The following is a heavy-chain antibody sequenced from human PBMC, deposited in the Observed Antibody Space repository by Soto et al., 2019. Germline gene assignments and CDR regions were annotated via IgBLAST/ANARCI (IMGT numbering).Heavy chain of an antibody. Sequence: EVQLLESGGGLVQPGESLRLSCTASGFTFSRYALGWVRQAPGKGLEWVSAISGSGGGTYYADSAKGRFTISRDNSRNMLYLQMNSLRVEDTAVYYCAKGGADYGNPDYWGQGTLVTVSS. D-gene: IGHD4-4*01. CDR1: GFTFSRYA. J-gene: IGHJ4*02. CDR3: AKGGADYGNPDY. CDR2: ISGSGGGT. V-gene: IGHV3-23*01.